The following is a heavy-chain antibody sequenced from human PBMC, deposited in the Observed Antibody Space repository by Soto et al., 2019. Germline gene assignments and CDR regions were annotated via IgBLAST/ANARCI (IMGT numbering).Heavy chain of an antibody. CDR2: INYSGST. Sequence: QVQLQQWGAGVLRPSETLSLTCAVYGESFSNHYWTWIRQSPGKGLEWGGEINYSGSTRYNWSLGSRVTISVDTSKNQFCLMVTSVTAEYTAVYYCARGVVYRDVGLAYGMDVWAKGPRSPSP. V-gene: IGHV4-34*01. J-gene: IGHJ6*02. CDR3: ARGVVYRDVGLAYGMDV. CDR1: GESFSNHY. D-gene: IGHD3-22*01.